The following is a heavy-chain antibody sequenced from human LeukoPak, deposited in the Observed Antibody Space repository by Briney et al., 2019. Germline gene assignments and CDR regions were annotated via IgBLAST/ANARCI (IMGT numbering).Heavy chain of an antibody. V-gene: IGHV3-23*01. CDR1: GFTLNIYA. Sequence: AGGSLRLSCAASGFTLNIYAMTWVRQAPVKGLEWVSGISASGDHTSYADSVKGRFTISRDNSKNTLYLQMNSLRAEDTAVYYCAKDGRAVTDHYYYYGMDVWGHGTTVTVSS. CDR2: ISASGDHT. D-gene: IGHD6-19*01. J-gene: IGHJ6*02. CDR3: AKDGRAVTDHYYYYGMDV.